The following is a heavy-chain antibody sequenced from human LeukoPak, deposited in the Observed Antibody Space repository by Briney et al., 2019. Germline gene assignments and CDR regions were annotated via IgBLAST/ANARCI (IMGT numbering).Heavy chain of an antibody. V-gene: IGHV3-9*01. D-gene: IGHD1-26*01. CDR1: GFTFDDYA. CDR2: ISWNSGSI. Sequence: GRSLRLSCAASGFTFDDYAMHWVRQAPGKGLEWVSGISWNSGSIGYADSVKGRFTISRDNAKKSPFLQMNSLRAEDTALYYCAKGSTGSFLTDYWGQGTLVTVSS. CDR3: AKGSTGSFLTDY. J-gene: IGHJ4*02.